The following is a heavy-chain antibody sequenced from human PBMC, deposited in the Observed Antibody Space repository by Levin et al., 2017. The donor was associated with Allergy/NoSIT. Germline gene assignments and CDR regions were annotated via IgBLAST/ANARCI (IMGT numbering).Heavy chain of an antibody. CDR2: ISWNSGSI. Sequence: LSLTCAASGFTFDDYAMHWVRQAPGKGLEWVSGISWNSGSIGYADSVKGRFTISRDNAKNSLYLQMNSLRAEDTALYYCAKEHYGDYAGFDYWGQGTLVTVSS. J-gene: IGHJ4*02. V-gene: IGHV3-9*01. D-gene: IGHD4-17*01. CDR3: AKEHYGDYAGFDY. CDR1: GFTFDDYA.